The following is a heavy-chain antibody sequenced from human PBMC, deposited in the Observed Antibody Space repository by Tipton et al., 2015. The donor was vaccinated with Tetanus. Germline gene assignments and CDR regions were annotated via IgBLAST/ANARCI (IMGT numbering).Heavy chain of an antibody. J-gene: IGHJ4*02. CDR1: GGSVSSGSYY. D-gene: IGHD6-19*01. V-gene: IGHV4-61*01. CDR2: IYYSGST. CDR3: ARNTVAGTVTFDY. Sequence: TLSLTCTVSGGSVSSGSYYWSWIRQPPGKGLEWIGYIYYSGSTNYNPSLKSRVTISVDTSKNQFSLKLSSVTAADTAVYYCARNTVAGTVTFDYWGQGTLVTVSS.